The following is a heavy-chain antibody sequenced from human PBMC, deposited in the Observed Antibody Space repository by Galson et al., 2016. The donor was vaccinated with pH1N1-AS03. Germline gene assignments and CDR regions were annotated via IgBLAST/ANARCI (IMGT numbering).Heavy chain of an antibody. CDR2: ISAYGGNT. V-gene: IGHV1-18*01. CDR3: ARDSPTTLIGGEV. D-gene: IGHD2-21*01. Sequence: SVKVSCKASGYTFTNFGIIWVRQAPGQGLEWLGWISAYGGNTDYAQSLQGRVSMTTDPSTSTAYMELTSLTSDDTAVYYCARDSPTTLIGGEVWGQGTLVTVSS. CDR1: GYTFTNFG. J-gene: IGHJ4*02.